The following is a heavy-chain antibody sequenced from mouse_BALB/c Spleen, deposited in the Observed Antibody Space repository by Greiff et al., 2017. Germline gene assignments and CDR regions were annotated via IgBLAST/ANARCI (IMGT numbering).Heavy chain of an antibody. CDR2: ISNGGGST. J-gene: IGHJ4*01. CDR3: AREGGYGNYDYYAMDY. CDR1: GFTFSSYT. Sequence: DVKLVESGGGLVQPGGSLKLSCAASGFTFSSYTMSWVRQTPEKRLEWVAYISNGGGSTYYPDTVKGRFTISRDNAKNTLYLQMSSLKSEDTAMYYCAREGGYGNYDYYAMDYWGQGTSVTVSS. D-gene: IGHD2-1*01. V-gene: IGHV5-12-2*01.